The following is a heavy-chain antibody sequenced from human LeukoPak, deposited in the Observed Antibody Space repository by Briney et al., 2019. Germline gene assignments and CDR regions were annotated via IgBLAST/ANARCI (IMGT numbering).Heavy chain of an antibody. CDR3: AKTYYYHSGSLPEDY. V-gene: IGHV3-23*01. CDR1: GFMFRGYA. Sequence: GGSLRLFCAASGFMFRGYAMSWVRQAPGKGLEWVSAISDTGDSTYYADSVKGRFTISRDNSKNTLYLQMNSLRVEDTALYFCAKTYYYHSGSLPEDYWGQGALVTVSS. J-gene: IGHJ4*02. CDR2: ISDTGDST. D-gene: IGHD3-10*01.